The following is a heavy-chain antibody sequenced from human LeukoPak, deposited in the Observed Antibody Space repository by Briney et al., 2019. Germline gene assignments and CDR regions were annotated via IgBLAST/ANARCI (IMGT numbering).Heavy chain of an antibody. CDR1: GGSISSYY. Sequence: SETLSLTCTVSGGSISSYYWSWIRQPPGKGLEWIGYIYYSGSTNYNPSLKSRVTISVDTSKNQFSLKLSSVTAADTAVYYCARGSIWSGLEYWGQGTLVTVSS. V-gene: IGHV4-59*08. D-gene: IGHD3-3*01. CDR3: ARGSIWSGLEY. J-gene: IGHJ4*02. CDR2: IYYSGST.